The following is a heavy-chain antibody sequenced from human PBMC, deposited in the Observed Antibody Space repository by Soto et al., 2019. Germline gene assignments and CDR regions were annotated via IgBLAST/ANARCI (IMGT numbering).Heavy chain of an antibody. Sequence: SETLSLTCAVYGGSFSGYYWSWIRQPPGKGLEWIGEINYSGSTNYNPPLKSRVTISVDTSKNQFSLKLSSVTAADTAVYYCARNNERSNHNWYYYYYGMDVSGQVTTVTVSS. V-gene: IGHV4-34*01. CDR2: INYSGST. CDR1: GGSFSGYY. J-gene: IGHJ6*02. CDR3: ARNNERSNHNWYYYYYGMDV. D-gene: IGHD1-1*01.